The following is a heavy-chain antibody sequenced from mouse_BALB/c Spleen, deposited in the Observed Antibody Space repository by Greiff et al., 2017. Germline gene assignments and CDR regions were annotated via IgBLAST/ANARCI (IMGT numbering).Heavy chain of an antibody. Sequence: QVQLKESGAELARPGASVKMSCKASGYTFTSYTMHWVKQRPGQGLEWIGYINPSSGYTNYNQKFKDKATLTADKSSSTAYMQLSSLTSEDSAVYYCARGGEYFDVWGAGTTVTVSS. CDR3: ARGGEYFDV. CDR2: INPSSGYT. V-gene: IGHV1-4*01. D-gene: IGHD1-1*02. CDR1: GYTFTSYT. J-gene: IGHJ1*01.